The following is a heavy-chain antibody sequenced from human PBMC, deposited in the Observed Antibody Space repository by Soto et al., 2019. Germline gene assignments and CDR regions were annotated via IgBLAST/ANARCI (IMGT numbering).Heavy chain of an antibody. CDR2: IYYSGST. Sequence: SSETLSLTCTVSGGSVSSGSYYWSWIRQPPGKGLEWIGYIYYSGSTNYNPSLKSRVTISVDTSKNQFSLKLSSVTAADTAVYYCARSPPYYDFWSGYSSTMVRRLAHLADWGQGTLVPVSS. D-gene: IGHD3-3*01. CDR1: GGSVSSGSYY. J-gene: IGHJ1*01. CDR3: ARSPPYYDFWSGYSSTMVRRLAHLAD. V-gene: IGHV4-61*01.